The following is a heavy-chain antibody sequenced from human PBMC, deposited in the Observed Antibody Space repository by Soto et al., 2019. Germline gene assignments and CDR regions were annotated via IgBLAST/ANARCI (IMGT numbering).Heavy chain of an antibody. Sequence: ESGPTRVNPTETLTLTCTFSGFSLTTTGVYVTWIRQPPGKALEWLALIDWDDTKYYNTSLTTRLTISKDTSKNQVVLTMTNVDLVDTGTYFCARTRNNERIHHQFYSGTDVWGPGTTVTVSS. CDR1: GFSLTTTGVY. V-gene: IGHV2-70*01. CDR3: ARTRNNERIHHQFYSGTDV. J-gene: IGHJ6*02. D-gene: IGHD5-18*01. CDR2: IDWDDTK.